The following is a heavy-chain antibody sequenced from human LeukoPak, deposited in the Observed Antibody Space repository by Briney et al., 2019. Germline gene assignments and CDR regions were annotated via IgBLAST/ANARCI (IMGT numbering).Heavy chain of an antibody. CDR1: GFTFSGYS. CDR3: AREVSEGFDF. CDR2: FGTRSTSI. J-gene: IGHJ4*02. D-gene: IGHD3-22*01. Sequence: GGSLRLSCTASGFTFSGYSMNWIRQAPGKGLEWASSFGTRSTSIYHAGSVKGRFAISRDNAKNSLYLQMNSLRAEDTALYYCAREVSEGFDFWGQGTLVTVSS. V-gene: IGHV3-21*01.